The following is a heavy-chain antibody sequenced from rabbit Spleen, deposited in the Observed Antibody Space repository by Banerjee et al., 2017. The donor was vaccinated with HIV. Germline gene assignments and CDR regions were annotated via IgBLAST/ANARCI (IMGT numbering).Heavy chain of an antibody. D-gene: IGHD1-1*01. Sequence: QSLEESGGDLVKPGASLTLTCTASGFTLSGGWICWGRQAPGKGLEWVACISTGSSSSTYYASWAKGRFTISKTSSTTVTLQMTSLTAADTATYFCARGSVGISGVYMMLYYLDLWGPGTLVTVS. V-gene: IGHV1S40*01. CDR1: GFTLSGGW. CDR3: ARGSVGISGVYMMLYYLDL. J-gene: IGHJ4*01. CDR2: ISTGSSSST.